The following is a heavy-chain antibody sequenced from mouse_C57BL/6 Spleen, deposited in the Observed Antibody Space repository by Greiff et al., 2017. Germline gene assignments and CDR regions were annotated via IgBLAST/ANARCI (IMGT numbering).Heavy chain of an antibody. J-gene: IGHJ4*01. CDR2: INPSNGGT. CDR3: ERQGENGTLDY. V-gene: IGHV1-53*01. CDR1: GYTFTSYW. Sequence: QVQLQQPGTELVKPGASVKLSCKASGYTFTSYWMHWVKQRPGQGLEWFGNINPSNGGTNYNAQFTSKATLTVDKSSRTAYMQLSRLTSEHSAVYYWERQGENGTLDYWGQGTTLTVSS. D-gene: IGHD4-1*01.